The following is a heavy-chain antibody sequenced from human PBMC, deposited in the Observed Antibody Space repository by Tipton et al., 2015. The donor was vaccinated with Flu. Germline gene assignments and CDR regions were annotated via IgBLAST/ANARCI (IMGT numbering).Heavy chain of an antibody. J-gene: IGHJ4*02. D-gene: IGHD4-17*01. Sequence: TLSLTCTVSGASVSRGNYYWTWMRQPPGKGLEWIAYIYYTASINYNPSLKSRVTISKDTSRNQFSLKLASVTAADTAVYYCATVSHDYGDSDFWGQGILVTVSS. CDR1: GASVSRGNYY. CDR2: IYYTASI. CDR3: ATVSHDYGDSDF. V-gene: IGHV4-61*01.